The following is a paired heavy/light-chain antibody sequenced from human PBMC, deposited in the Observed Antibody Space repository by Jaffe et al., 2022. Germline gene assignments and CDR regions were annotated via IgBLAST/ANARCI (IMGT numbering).Light chain of an antibody. J-gene: IGLJ3*02. V-gene: IGLV2-14*01. CDR3: SSHTRSTTLL. Sequence: QSALTQPASVSGSLGQSITISCTGTSNDVGAYNYVSWYQQHPGKAPKLMIYDVNNRPSGVSNRFSGSKSGNTASLTISGLQPEDEADYYCSSHTRSTTLLFGGGTELTVL. CDR2: DVN. CDR1: SNDVGAYNY.
Heavy chain of an antibody. V-gene: IGHV3-23*01. Sequence: EVQLLESGGGLVQPGGSLRLSCAASGFTFSNYGMSWVRQAPGKGLEWVSVISGTGGSAYYADSVKGRFTISRDNSKNTVHLQMNSLRAEDTAVYYCAKDGPVGVIVPTRFDPWGQGTLVIVSS. D-gene: IGHD3-16*02. J-gene: IGHJ5*02. CDR3: AKDGPVGVIVPTRFDP. CDR2: ISGTGGSA. CDR1: GFTFSNYG.